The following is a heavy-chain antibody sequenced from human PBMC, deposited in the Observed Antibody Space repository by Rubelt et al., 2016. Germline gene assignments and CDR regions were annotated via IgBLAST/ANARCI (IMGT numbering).Heavy chain of an antibody. V-gene: IGHV5-51*01. Sequence: EVQLVQPGAEVKKPGESLKISCKGSGYSFTSYWIGWVRQMPGKGLEWMGIIYPGDSDTRYSPSLHGQVTISADKSISTAYRQWSSLKASDTAMYYCASLSSSSHDAFDIWGQGTMVTVSS. CDR1: GYSFTSYW. J-gene: IGHJ3*02. CDR3: ASLSSSSHDAFDI. CDR2: IYPGDSDT. D-gene: IGHD6-6*01.